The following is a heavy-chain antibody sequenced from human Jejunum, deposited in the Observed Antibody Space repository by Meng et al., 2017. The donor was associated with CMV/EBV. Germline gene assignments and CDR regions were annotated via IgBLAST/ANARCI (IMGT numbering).Heavy chain of an antibody. D-gene: IGHD1-1*01. Sequence: LTTSGVGVGWVRQPPGKALEWLVFIYWDNDKRYSPSLTSRLSITKDTSKNQVVLTMTNMDPVDTATYFCVHRVIGYTRDWNGGVFDYWGQGALVTVSS. CDR3: VHRVIGYTRDWNGGVFDY. J-gene: IGHJ4*02. CDR2: IYWDNDK. CDR1: LTTSGVG. V-gene: IGHV2-5*02.